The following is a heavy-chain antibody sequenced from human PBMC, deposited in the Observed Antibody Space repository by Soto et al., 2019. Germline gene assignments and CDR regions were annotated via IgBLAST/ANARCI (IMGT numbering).Heavy chain of an antibody. CDR1: GGTFSSYA. CDR2: IIPISGTA. D-gene: IGHD2-2*01. V-gene: IGHV1-69*13. Sequence: SVKVSCKASGGTFSSYAISWVRQAPGQGLEWMGGIIPISGTANYAQKFQGRVTITADESTSTVYMELSSLRSEDTAVYFCARSQGSSTSLEIYYYYYYGMDVWGQGTTVTV. J-gene: IGHJ6*02. CDR3: ARSQGSSTSLEIYYYYYYGMDV.